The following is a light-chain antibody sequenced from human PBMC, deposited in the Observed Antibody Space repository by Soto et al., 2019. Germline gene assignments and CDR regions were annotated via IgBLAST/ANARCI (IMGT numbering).Light chain of an antibody. CDR2: GAS. V-gene: IGKV3-15*01. J-gene: IGKJ3*01. CDR3: QQYNKWPLFT. Sequence: EKVMTQTAATLSMCPGERATLSCRASQSVGSNLAWYQQRPGQAPRLLIYGASTRATGIPARFSGSGSGTEFTLTISSLQSEDFAVYYCQQYNKWPLFTFGPGTRVDIK. CDR1: QSVGSN.